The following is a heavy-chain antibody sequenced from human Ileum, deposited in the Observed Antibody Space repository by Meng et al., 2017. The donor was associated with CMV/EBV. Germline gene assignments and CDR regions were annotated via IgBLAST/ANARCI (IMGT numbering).Heavy chain of an antibody. CDR3: ARDLDDSSGFDY. CDR1: GFSFSTYS. D-gene: IGHD3-22*01. Sequence: GESLKISCAASGFSFSTYSMNWVRQAPGKGLEWVSYITSSSDSIYYADSVKGRFTISRDNAKSSLYLQMNSLKAEDTAIYYCARDLDDSSGFDYWGQGTLVTVSS. CDR2: ITSSSDSI. V-gene: IGHV3-48*04. J-gene: IGHJ4*02.